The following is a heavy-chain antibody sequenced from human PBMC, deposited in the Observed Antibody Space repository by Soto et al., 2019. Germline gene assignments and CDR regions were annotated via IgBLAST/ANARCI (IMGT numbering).Heavy chain of an antibody. J-gene: IGHJ4*02. CDR2: ISYDGSNK. CDR3: AREESNGDWYYFDY. CDR1: GFTFSSYA. D-gene: IGHD2-21*02. V-gene: IGHV3-30-3*01. Sequence: LRLSCAASGFTFSSYAMHWVRQAPGKGLGWGAVISYDGSNKYYADSVTGHFTITRDNSKNTQYPQMNSMRAEDTDVYYCAREESNGDWYYFDYWGQGTMVTVYS.